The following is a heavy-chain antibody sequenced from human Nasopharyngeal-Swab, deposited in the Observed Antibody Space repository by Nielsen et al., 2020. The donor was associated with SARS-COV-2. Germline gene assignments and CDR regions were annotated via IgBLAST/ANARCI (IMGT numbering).Heavy chain of an antibody. V-gene: IGHV4-39*01. CDR2: IYYSGST. D-gene: IGHD3-16*01. CDR3: ARRVARAPRHEGDYYYGMDV. J-gene: IGHJ6*02. Sequence: SRPCPAKALAWVGSIYYSGSTYYNPSLKSRVTISVDTSKNQFSLKLSSVTAADTAVYYYARRVARAPRHEGDYYYGMDVWGQGTTVTVSS.